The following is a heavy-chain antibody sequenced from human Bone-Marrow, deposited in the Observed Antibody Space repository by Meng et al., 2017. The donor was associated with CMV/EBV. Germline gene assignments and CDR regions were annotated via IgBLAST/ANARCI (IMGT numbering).Heavy chain of an antibody. V-gene: IGHV4-34*01. Sequence: SETLSLTCAVYGGSFSGYYWSWIRQPPGKGLEWIGEINHSGSTNYNPSLKSRVTISVDTSKNQFSLKLSSVTAADTAVYYCASLSRAQGKDFCAQGTLATVSS. CDR3: ASLSRAQGKDF. D-gene: IGHD3-10*01. CDR1: GGSFSGYY. J-gene: IGHJ4*02. CDR2: INHSGST.